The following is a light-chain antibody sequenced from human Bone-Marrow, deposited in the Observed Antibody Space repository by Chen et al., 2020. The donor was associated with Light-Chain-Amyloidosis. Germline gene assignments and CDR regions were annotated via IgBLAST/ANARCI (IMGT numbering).Light chain of an antibody. V-gene: IGKV3-11*01. CDR1: QGIGTF. J-gene: IGKJ5*01. CDR2: EAS. CDR3: QQRSNWPLSIT. Sequence: EVVLTQSPATLSLSPGERATLSCRASQGIGTFLAWYQQKPGQAPRLLIYEASNRATGIPPRFSGSGSGTDFTLTIISLEPEDFAVYYCQQRSNWPLSITFGQGTRLEIQ.